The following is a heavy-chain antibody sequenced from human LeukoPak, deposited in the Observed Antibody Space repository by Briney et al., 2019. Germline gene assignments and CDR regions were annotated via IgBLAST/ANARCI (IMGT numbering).Heavy chain of an antibody. Sequence: SGGSLRLSCAASGFTFSSYSMTWVRQAPGKGLEWVSSISSSSSYIYYADSVKGRFTISRDNAKNSLYLQMNSLRAEDTAVYYCASLNGPYGSGSYYNEGFDYWGQGTLVTVSS. D-gene: IGHD3-10*01. CDR3: ASLNGPYGSGSYYNEGFDY. V-gene: IGHV3-21*01. CDR1: GFTFSSYS. CDR2: ISSSSSYI. J-gene: IGHJ4*02.